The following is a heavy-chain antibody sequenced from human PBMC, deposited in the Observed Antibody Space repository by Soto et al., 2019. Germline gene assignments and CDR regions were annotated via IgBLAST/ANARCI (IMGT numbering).Heavy chain of an antibody. CDR3: AKNAAYSGGDAEYYYGFDV. J-gene: IGHJ6*02. Sequence: PSETLSLTCAVSGGSVTSGSYYWSWVRQSPETGLEWIGEVFYSGTTKYNPSLRGRVTISVDRPKNQFSLKLTSVTAADTATYYVAKNAAYSGGDAEYYYGFDVWGQGTTVTVSS. CDR2: VFYSGTT. V-gene: IGHV4-61*01. CDR1: GGSVTSGSYY. D-gene: IGHD2-21*02.